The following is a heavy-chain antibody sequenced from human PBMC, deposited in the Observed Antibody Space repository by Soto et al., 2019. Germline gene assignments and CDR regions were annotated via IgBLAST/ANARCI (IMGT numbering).Heavy chain of an antibody. D-gene: IGHD3-3*01. J-gene: IGHJ4*02. Sequence: EVQLVESGGGLVQPGRSLRLSCAASGFTFDDYAMHWVRQAPGKGLEWVSGISWNVGSIAYADSVKGRFTISRDNAKNSLYLQRNSLRAEDTAVYDCAKGVAGWYYFDYWGQGTLVTVSS. V-gene: IGHV3-9*01. CDR1: GFTFDDYA. CDR2: ISWNVGSI. CDR3: AKGVAGWYYFDY.